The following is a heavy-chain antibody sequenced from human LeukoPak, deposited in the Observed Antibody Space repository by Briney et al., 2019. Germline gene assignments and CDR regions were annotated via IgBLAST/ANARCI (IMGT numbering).Heavy chain of an antibody. J-gene: IGHJ6*02. Sequence: GGSLRLSCAASGFTFSSYSMNWVRQAPGKGLEWVSSISSSSSYIYYADSVKGRFTISRDNAKNSLYLQMNSLRAEDTAVYYCARDPGYSSSWYVGPYYYYGMDVWGQGTTVTVSS. V-gene: IGHV3-21*01. CDR2: ISSSSSYI. CDR1: GFTFSSYS. D-gene: IGHD6-13*01. CDR3: ARDPGYSSSWYVGPYYYYGMDV.